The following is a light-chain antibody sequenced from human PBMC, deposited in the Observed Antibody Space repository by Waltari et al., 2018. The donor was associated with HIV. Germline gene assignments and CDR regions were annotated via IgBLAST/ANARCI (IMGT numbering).Light chain of an antibody. J-gene: IGKJ3*01. CDR2: GAS. CDR3: QQYNNWPPV. Sequence: VMTQSPVSLSVSPGETASLSCRASQTINNNLAWYLQKPGQAPRLLIYGASIRATGIPARFSGSWSGTEFTLTIGSLQSEDFGVYFRQQYNNWPPVFGPGTTVDFK. CDR1: QTINNN. V-gene: IGKV3D-15*01.